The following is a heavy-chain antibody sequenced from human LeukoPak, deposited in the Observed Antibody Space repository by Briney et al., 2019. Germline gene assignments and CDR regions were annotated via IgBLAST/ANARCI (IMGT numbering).Heavy chain of an antibody. CDR3: AGGITIFGVVPA. CDR1: VGTFSSYT. Sequence: SVKVSCKASVGTFSSYTISWVRQAPGQGLEWMGRIIPILGIANYAQKFQGRVTITADKSTSTAYMELSSLRSEDTAVYYCAGGITIFGVVPAWGQGTLVTVSS. V-gene: IGHV1-69*02. J-gene: IGHJ5*02. CDR2: IIPILGIA. D-gene: IGHD3-3*01.